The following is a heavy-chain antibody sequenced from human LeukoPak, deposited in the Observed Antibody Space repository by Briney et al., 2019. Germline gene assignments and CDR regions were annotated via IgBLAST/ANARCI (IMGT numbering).Heavy chain of an antibody. J-gene: IGHJ4*02. D-gene: IGHD6-13*01. CDR2: IYHSGST. V-gene: IGHV4-38-2*02. Sequence: SETLSLTCTVSGYSISSGYYWGWIRQPPGKGLEWIGSIYHSGSTYYNPSLKSRVTISVDTSKNQFSLKLSSVTAADTAVYYCARDRGVPYSSSWYYFDYWGQGTLVTVSS. CDR3: ARDRGVPYSSSWYYFDY. CDR1: GYSISSGYY.